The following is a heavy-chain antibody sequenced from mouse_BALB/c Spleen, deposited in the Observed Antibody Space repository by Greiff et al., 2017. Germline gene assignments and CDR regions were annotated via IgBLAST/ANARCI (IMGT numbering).Heavy chain of an antibody. CDR3: ARTGVRRVGSYYAMDY. V-gene: IGHV5-12-1*01. J-gene: IGHJ4*01. Sequence: EVKVVESGGGLVKPGGSLKLSCAASGFAFSSYDMSWVRQTPEKRLEWVAYISSGGGSTYYPDTVKGRFTISRDNAKNTLYLQMSSLKSEDTAMYYCARTGVRRVGSYYAMDYWGQGTSVTVSS. CDR2: ISSGGGST. D-gene: IGHD2-14*01. CDR1: GFAFSSYD.